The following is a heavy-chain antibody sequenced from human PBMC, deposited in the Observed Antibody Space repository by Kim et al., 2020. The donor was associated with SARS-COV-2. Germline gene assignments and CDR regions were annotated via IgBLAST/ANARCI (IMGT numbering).Heavy chain of an antibody. V-gene: IGHV4-30-2*01. J-gene: IGHJ2*01. CDR3: ARRGHLVLPERYRYFDL. Sequence: PLKSRVTIALDNSKNQFSLRLTSVTAADTAVYYCARRGHLVLPERYRYFDLWGRGTLVTVSS. D-gene: IGHD3-16*01.